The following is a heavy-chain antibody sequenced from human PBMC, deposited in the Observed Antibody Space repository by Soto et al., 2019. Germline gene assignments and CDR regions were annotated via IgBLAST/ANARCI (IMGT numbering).Heavy chain of an antibody. CDR2: ISSSGSTI. V-gene: IGHV3-48*03. CDR1: GFTFSSYE. D-gene: IGHD4-4*01. J-gene: IGHJ4*02. Sequence: PGGSLRLSCAASGFTFSSYEMSWVRQAPGKGLEWVSYISSSGSTIYYADSGKGRFTISRDNAKNSLYLQMNSLRAEDTAVYYCARGPYSNYVSFDYWGQGTLVTVSS. CDR3: ARGPYSNYVSFDY.